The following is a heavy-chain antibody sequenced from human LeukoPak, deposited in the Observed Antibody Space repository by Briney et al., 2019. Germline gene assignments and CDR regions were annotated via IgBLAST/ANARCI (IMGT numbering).Heavy chain of an antibody. CDR2: IRSKAYGGTT. D-gene: IGHD6-19*01. V-gene: IGHV3-49*03. CDR1: GFTFGDYA. Sequence: PGRSLRLSCTASGFTFGDYAMSWFRQAPGKGLEWVGFIRSKAYGGTTEYAASVKGRFTISRDDSKSIAYLQMNSLKTEDTAVYYFTRGNSSGWYVVGWFDPWGQGTLVTVFS. CDR3: TRGNSSGWYVVGWFDP. J-gene: IGHJ5*02.